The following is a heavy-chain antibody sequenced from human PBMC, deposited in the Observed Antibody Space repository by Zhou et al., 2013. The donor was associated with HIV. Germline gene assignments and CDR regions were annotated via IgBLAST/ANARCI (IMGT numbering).Heavy chain of an antibody. Sequence: QVQLAQSGAEVKKPGASVKVSCKASGYTFTSYDINWVRQATGQGLEWMGWMNPNSGNTGYAQKFQGRVTMTRDTSISTAYMELSSLRSEDTAVYYCARRRVGGFIVIDDYWGQGTLVTVSS. J-gene: IGHJ4*02. D-gene: IGHD3-16*02. V-gene: IGHV1-8*02. CDR3: ARRRVGGFIVIDDY. CDR1: GYTFTSYD. CDR2: MNPNSGNT.